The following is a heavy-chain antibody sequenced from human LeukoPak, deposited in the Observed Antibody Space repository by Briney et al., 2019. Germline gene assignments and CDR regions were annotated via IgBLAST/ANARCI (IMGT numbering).Heavy chain of an antibody. CDR2: GYPDDSGT. Sequence: GESLKISSKDPGYSFTSYCIAWMRQMPGKGLEWMGFGYPDDSGTTYSPSFQGQVTTSDHMSISPAYLQWNSLKGSDTAMYYCARRIAGGTFDNWGQGTLVTVSS. CDR3: ARRIAGGTFDN. J-gene: IGHJ4*02. CDR1: GYSFTSYC. D-gene: IGHD6-13*01. V-gene: IGHV5-51*01.